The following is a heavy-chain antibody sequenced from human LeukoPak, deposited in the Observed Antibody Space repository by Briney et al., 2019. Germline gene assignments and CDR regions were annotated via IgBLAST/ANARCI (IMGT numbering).Heavy chain of an antibody. CDR2: IGGSGDST. CDR3: AKDRQQLANLEY. D-gene: IGHD6-13*01. CDR1: GFTFSTYG. J-gene: IGHJ4*02. V-gene: IGHV3-23*01. Sequence: GGSLGLSCAATGFTFSTYGMTWVRQAPGKGLEWVSGIGGSGDSTYYADSVKGRFTISRDNSKNTVYLQMNSLRVEDTAVYYCAKDRQQLANLEYWGQGTLVTVSS.